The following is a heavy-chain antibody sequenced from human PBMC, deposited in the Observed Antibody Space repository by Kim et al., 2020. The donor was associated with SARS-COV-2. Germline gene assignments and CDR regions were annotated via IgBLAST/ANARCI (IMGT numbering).Heavy chain of an antibody. Sequence: GGSLRLSCAASGFTFSSYAMSWVRQAPGKGLEWVSAISGSGGSTYYADSVKGRFTISRDNSKNTLYLQMNSLRAEDTAVYYCAKLRLYDSSGYWRFDPWGQGTLVTVSS. V-gene: IGHV3-23*01. CDR1: GFTFSSYA. J-gene: IGHJ5*02. CDR3: AKLRLYDSSGYWRFDP. D-gene: IGHD3-22*01. CDR2: ISGSGGST.